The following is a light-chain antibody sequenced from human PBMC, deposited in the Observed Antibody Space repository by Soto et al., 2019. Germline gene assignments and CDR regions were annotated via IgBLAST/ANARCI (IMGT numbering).Light chain of an antibody. J-gene: IGKJ5*01. CDR3: HQKSGRPTMT. Sequence: IQLTQSPSSLSASVGETVTITCRASQDIDNSLKWYQHKPGKAPKLLVYAVSFLETGVPSRFSGRGSGTVFSLSINSLQSDDFAKYYCHQKSGRPTMTFGQGTRLDSK. CDR1: QDIDNS. CDR2: AVS. V-gene: IGKV1-33*01.